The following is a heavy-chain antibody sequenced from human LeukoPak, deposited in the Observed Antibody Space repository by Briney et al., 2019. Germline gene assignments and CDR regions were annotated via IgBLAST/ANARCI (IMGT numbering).Heavy chain of an antibody. Sequence: GSLRLSCAASGFTFSDYYMSWIRQAPGKGLEWIGEGSDVGGTKYNPSPKSRVTISADTSKNQFSLKLSSVTAADTAVYYCAQNGQSGFSFDPWGQGTLVTVSS. CDR3: AQNGQSGFSFDP. J-gene: IGHJ5*02. D-gene: IGHD2-8*01. CDR2: GSDVGGT. V-gene: IGHV4-34*08. CDR1: GFTFSDYY.